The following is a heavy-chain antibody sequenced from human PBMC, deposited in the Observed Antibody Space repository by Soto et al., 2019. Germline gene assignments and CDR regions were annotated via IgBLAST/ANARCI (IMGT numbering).Heavy chain of an antibody. D-gene: IGHD1-1*01. CDR1: GYTFTRNH. CDR2: INVATGNT. Sequence: HVHLVQSGAEVKKPGASVKVSCKASGYTFTRNHMHWVRQAPGQGLEWMGFINVATGNTRSSRKFQGRLILTRDTSANTTALDLSCPTPDDTLVYYCASDGNSTSVAAVDCWGQGTRLTVSS. V-gene: IGHV1-3*01. J-gene: IGHJ4*02. CDR3: ASDGNSTSVAAVDC.